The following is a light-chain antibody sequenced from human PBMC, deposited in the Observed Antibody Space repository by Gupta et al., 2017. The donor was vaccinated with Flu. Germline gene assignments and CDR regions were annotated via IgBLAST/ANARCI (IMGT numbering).Light chain of an antibody. CDR3: QQYGSSMYT. Sequence: ERATLSCRASQSVSSSYLAWYQQKPGQAPRLLIYGASSRATGIPDRFSGSGSGTDFTLTISRLEPEDFAVYDCQQYGSSMYTFGQGTKLEIK. CDR2: GAS. CDR1: QSVSSSY. V-gene: IGKV3-20*01. J-gene: IGKJ2*01.